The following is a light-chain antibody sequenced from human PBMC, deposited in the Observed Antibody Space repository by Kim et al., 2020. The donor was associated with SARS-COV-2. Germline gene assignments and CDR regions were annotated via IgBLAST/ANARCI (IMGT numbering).Light chain of an antibody. CDR2: DAS. Sequence: LYPGERATLSCRAGQSISRYLAWYQQKPGQAPRLLIYDASNRATGIPARFSGSGSGTDFTLTINNLEPEDFAVYYCQQRSNWPLTFGGGTKVDIK. V-gene: IGKV3-11*01. J-gene: IGKJ4*01. CDR1: QSISRY. CDR3: QQRSNWPLT.